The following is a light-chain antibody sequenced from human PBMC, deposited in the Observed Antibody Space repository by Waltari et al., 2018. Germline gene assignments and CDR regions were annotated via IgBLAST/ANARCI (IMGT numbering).Light chain of an antibody. V-gene: IGKV2-30*01. CDR3: MQGTHWPPAYT. J-gene: IGKJ2*01. CDR1: ESLEYRVVKTY. Sequence: VGMTQTQLSLPVTLGRPVSISCRSGESLEYRVVKTYLNWFQQRRAQTPSRLIYKVSNRHSGVPDRFSGSVSGTDFTLKISGVEAEDVGVYYCMQGTHWPPAYTFGQGTKLEIK. CDR2: KVS.